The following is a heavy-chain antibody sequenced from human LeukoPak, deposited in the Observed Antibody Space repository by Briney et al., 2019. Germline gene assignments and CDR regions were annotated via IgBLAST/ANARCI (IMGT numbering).Heavy chain of an antibody. J-gene: IGHJ5*02. V-gene: IGHV3-23*01. D-gene: IGHD2-15*01. Sequence: GGSLRLSCVASGLTFSSNSMSWVRQPPGMGLKWVSGISVSGITVYADSVKGRLTISRDNSKNTLYLQMNNLRAEDTALYYCAKGFSVRGRFDPWGQGTQVTVSS. CDR3: AKGFSVRGRFDP. CDR1: GLTFSSNS. CDR2: ISVSGIT.